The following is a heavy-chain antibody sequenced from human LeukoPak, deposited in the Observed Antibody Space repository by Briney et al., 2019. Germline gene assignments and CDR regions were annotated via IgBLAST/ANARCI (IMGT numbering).Heavy chain of an antibody. CDR1: GGSISSGGYY. D-gene: IGHD6-19*01. V-gene: IGHV4-31*03. J-gene: IGHJ4*02. CDR3: ARTRRPVAVAGPYYFDY. Sequence: SQTLSLTCTVSGGSISSGGYYWSWIRQHPGKGLEWIGYIYYSGSTYYNPFLKSRVTISVDTSKNQFSLKLSSVTAADTAVYYCARTRRPVAVAGPYYFDYWGQGTLVTVSS. CDR2: IYYSGST.